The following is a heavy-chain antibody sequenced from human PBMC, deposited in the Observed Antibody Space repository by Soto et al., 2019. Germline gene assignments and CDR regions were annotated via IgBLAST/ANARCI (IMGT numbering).Heavy chain of an antibody. CDR2: IYYSGST. Sequence: ETLSLTCTVSGGSISSYYWSWIRQPPEKGLEWIATIYYSGSTYYSPSLKSRVTISVDTSKNQFSLRLASVTAADTAVYYCARLNKPGWFDPWGQGTLVTVSS. CDR1: GGSISSYY. J-gene: IGHJ5*02. V-gene: IGHV4-59*08. CDR3: ARLNKPGWFDP.